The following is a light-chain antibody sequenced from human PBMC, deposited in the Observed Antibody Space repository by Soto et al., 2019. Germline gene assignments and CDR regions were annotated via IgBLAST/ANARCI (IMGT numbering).Light chain of an antibody. J-gene: IGKJ1*01. Sequence: EIVLTQSPGTLSLSPGERATLSCRASQSVSSSYLAWYQQKPGQAPRLLIYGASSRATGIPDRFSGSGSGTDFTLTISRLEPEDFAVYYCQQYGSSPAWTFGHGTNLDIK. CDR2: GAS. CDR1: QSVSSSY. CDR3: QQYGSSPAWT. V-gene: IGKV3-20*01.